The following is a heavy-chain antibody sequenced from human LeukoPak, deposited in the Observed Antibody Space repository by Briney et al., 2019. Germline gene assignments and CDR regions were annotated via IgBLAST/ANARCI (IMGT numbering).Heavy chain of an antibody. CDR3: ARDVMLRI. Sequence: PSETLSLTCTVSGGSISSYYWSWIRQPPGKGLEWIGYIYYSGSTNYNPSLKSRVTISVDTSKNQFSLKLSSVTAADTAVYYCARDVMLRIWGQGTLVTVSS. V-gene: IGHV4-59*12. CDR1: GGSISSYY. D-gene: IGHD2/OR15-2a*01. J-gene: IGHJ4*02. CDR2: IYYSGST.